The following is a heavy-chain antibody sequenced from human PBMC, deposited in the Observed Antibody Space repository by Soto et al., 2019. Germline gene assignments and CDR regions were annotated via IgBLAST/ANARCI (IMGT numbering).Heavy chain of an antibody. D-gene: IGHD2-8*02. V-gene: IGHV5-10-1*01. Sequence: PGESLKISCQGSGYSFAGYWITWVRQKPGKGLEWMGGIDPSDSQTYYSPSFRGHVTISATKSITTVFLQWSSLRASDTAMYYCARQIYDSDTGPNFQYYFDSWGQGTPVTVSS. CDR1: GYSFAGYW. CDR2: IDPSDSQT. J-gene: IGHJ4*02. CDR3: ARQIYDSDTGPNFQYYFDS.